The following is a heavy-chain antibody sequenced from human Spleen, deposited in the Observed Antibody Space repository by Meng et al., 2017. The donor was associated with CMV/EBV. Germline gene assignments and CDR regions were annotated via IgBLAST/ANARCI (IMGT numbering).Heavy chain of an antibody. J-gene: IGHJ4*02. V-gene: IGHV4-34*01. Sequence: QVQLQRWGAGLLKPPETLSLTCAVYGGSFSGYYWSWIRQPPGKGLEWIGEINHSGSTNYNPSLKSRVTISVDTSKNQFSLKLSSVTAADTAVYYCARGQSQWIQLPFDYWGQGTLVTVSS. CDR1: GGSFSGYY. D-gene: IGHD5-18*01. CDR2: INHSGST. CDR3: ARGQSQWIQLPFDY.